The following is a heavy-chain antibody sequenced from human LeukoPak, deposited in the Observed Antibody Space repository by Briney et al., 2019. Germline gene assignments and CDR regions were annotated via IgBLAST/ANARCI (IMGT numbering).Heavy chain of an antibody. V-gene: IGHV1-18*01. CDR2: ISAYNGNT. CDR1: CYNFTNYG. J-gene: IGHJ3*02. D-gene: IGHD3-22*01. Sequence: ASVKVSCKASCYNFTNYGLSWVRQAPGQGLEWMGWISAYNGNTNYAQKIQGRVTMTTDTSTSTAYMELRSLRSDDTAVYYCATDLYYYDGSGYGDAFDIWGQGTMVTVSS. CDR3: ATDLYYYDGSGYGDAFDI.